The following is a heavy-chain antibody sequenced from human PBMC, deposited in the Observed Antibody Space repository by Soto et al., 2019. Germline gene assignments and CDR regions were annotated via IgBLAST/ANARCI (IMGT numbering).Heavy chain of an antibody. CDR1: GYSFTSYW. Sequence: EVQLVQSGAEVKKPGESLKISCKGSGYSFTSYWIGWVRQMPGKGLAWMGIIYPGDSDTRYSPSFQGQVTISADKSISTAYLQWSSLKASDTAVYYCARAMVRGKNYYGVDVWGQGTTVTVSS. V-gene: IGHV5-51*03. CDR3: ARAMVRGKNYYGVDV. J-gene: IGHJ6*02. CDR2: IYPGDSDT. D-gene: IGHD3-10*01.